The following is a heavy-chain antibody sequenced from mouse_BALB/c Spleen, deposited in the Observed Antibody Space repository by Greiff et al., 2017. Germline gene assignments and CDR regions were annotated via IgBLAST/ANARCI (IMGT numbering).Heavy chain of an antibody. J-gene: IGHJ2*01. V-gene: IGHV1-69*02. CDR3: TSRYDYFDY. CDR1: GYTFTSYW. Sequence: QVQLKQPGAELVRPGASVKLSCKASGYTFTSYWINWVKQRPGQGLEWIGNIYPSDSYTNYNQKFKDKATLTVDKSSSTAYMQLSSPTSEDSAVYYCTSRYDYFDYWGQGTTLTVSS. D-gene: IGHD2-14*01. CDR2: IYPSDSYT.